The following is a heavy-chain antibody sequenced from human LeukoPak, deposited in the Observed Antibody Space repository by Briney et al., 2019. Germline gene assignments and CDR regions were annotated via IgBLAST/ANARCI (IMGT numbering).Heavy chain of an antibody. J-gene: IGHJ4*02. CDR3: ARHGHDYYGSGSYYFHFDY. CDR2: IYYSGST. CDR1: GGSISSYY. D-gene: IGHD3-10*01. V-gene: IGHV4-59*08. Sequence: SETLSLTCTVSGGSISSYYWSWIRQPPGKGLEWVGYIYYSGSTNYNPSLKSRVTISVDTSKNQFSLKLSSVTAADTAVYYCARHGHDYYGSGSYYFHFDYWGQGTLVTVSS.